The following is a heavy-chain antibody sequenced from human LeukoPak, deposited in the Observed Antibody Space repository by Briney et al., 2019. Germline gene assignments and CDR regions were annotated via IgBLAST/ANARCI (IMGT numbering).Heavy chain of an antibody. CDR1: GYTFTSYG. CDR3: ARFFWGDPAGYYYGMDV. Sequence: ASVTVSCKASGYTFTSYGISWVRQAPGQGLEWMGWISAYNGNTNYAQKLQGRVTMTTDTSTSTAYMELRSLRSNDTPVYYGARFFWGDPAGYYYGMDVWGKGTTVTVSS. V-gene: IGHV1-18*04. J-gene: IGHJ6*04. CDR2: ISAYNGNT. D-gene: IGHD2-21*02.